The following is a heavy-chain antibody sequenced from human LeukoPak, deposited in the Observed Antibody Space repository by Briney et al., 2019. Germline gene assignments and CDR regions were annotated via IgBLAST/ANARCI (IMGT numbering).Heavy chain of an antibody. CDR3: AKPFPSYYDFWSGYYTADY. J-gene: IGHJ4*02. D-gene: IGHD3-3*01. CDR1: GFTFSSYA. CDR2: ISGSGGST. V-gene: IGHV3-23*01. Sequence: GGSLRLSCAASGFTFSSYAMSWVRQAPGKGLEWVSAISGSGGSTYYADSVKGRFTISRDNSKNTLYLQMNSLRAEDTAVYYCAKPFPSYYDFWSGYYTADYWGQGTLVTVSS.